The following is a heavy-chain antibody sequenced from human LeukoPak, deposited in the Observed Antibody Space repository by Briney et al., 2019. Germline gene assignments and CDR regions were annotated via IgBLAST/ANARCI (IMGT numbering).Heavy chain of an antibody. V-gene: IGHV3-53*01. CDR2: IYSSDNT. Sequence: GGSLRLSCAASGFTVSNNYMSWVRQAPGKGLEWVSIIYSSDNTYYADSVKGRFTISGDNSKNTLFLQMDGLRAEDTAVYYCARGITNIAVGDYWGQGTLVTVSS. J-gene: IGHJ4*02. D-gene: IGHD6-19*01. CDR1: GFTVSNNY. CDR3: ARGITNIAVGDY.